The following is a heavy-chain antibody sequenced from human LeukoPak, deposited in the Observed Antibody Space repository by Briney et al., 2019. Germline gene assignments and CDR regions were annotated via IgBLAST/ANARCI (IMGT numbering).Heavy chain of an antibody. D-gene: IGHD3-22*01. J-gene: IGHJ4*02. CDR1: GFTFSSYA. Sequence: GGSLRLSCAASGFTFSSYAMSWVRQAPGKGLEWVSAISGSGGSTYYADSVKGRFTIFRDNSKNTLYLQMNSLRAEDTAVYYCAKSYSSYYDADYWGQGTLVTVSS. V-gene: IGHV3-23*01. CDR2: ISGSGGST. CDR3: AKSYSSYYDADY.